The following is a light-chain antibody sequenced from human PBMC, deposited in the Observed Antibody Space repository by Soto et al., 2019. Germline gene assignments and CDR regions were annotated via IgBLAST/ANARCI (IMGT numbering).Light chain of an antibody. V-gene: IGLV2-23*01. Sequence: QSALTQPASVSASPGQSITIPCTGTSSDVGSYNLVSWFQQHPGKVPKLLIYEGTKRPSGLSDRFSGSKSGNTASLTISGLQAEDEADYYCYSYAGNGAWVFGGGTKLTVL. CDR1: SSDVGSYNL. CDR2: EGT. CDR3: YSYAGNGAWV. J-gene: IGLJ3*02.